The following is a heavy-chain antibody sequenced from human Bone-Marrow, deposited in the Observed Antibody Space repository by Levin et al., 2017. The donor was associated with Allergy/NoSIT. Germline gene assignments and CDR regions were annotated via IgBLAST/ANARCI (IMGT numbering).Heavy chain of an antibody. CDR1: GFTFSSYG. V-gene: IGHV3-30*18. CDR3: AKGPIVVVPAAMRAFDY. CDR2: ISYDGSNK. D-gene: IGHD2-2*01. Sequence: PGGSLRLSCAASGFTFSSYGMHWVRQAPGKGLEWVAVISYDGSNKYYADSVKGRFTISRDNSKNTLYLQMNSLRAEDTAVYYCAKGPIVVVPAAMRAFDYWGQGTLVTVSS. J-gene: IGHJ4*02.